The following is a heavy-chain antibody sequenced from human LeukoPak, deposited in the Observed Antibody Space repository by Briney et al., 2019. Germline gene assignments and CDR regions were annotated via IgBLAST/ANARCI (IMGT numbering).Heavy chain of an antibody. J-gene: IGHJ3*02. CDR1: GFTFSSYS. D-gene: IGHD6-19*01. Sequence: GGSLRLSCAASGFTFSSYSMNWVRQAPGKGLEWVSSISSSSSYIYYADSVKGRFTISRDNAKNSLYLQMNSLRAGDTAVYYCARGSSSGWLDAFDIWGQGTMVTVSS. V-gene: IGHV3-21*01. CDR2: ISSSSSYI. CDR3: ARGSSSGWLDAFDI.